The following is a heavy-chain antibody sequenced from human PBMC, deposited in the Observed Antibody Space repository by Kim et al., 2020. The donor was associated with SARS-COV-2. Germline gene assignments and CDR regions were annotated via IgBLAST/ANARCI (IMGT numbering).Heavy chain of an antibody. CDR3: ARDLLVRGPLDY. J-gene: IGHJ4*02. V-gene: IGHV1-18*01. D-gene: IGHD3-10*01. Sequence: KYEQKPQGRGTMTTDTSTSKAYMELRSLRSDDTSVYYCARDLLVRGPLDYWGQGTLVTVSS.